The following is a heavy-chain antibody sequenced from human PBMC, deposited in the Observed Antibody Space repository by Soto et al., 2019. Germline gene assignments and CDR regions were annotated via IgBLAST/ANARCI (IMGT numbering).Heavy chain of an antibody. V-gene: IGHV3-7*01. CDR2: IKQDGGEK. Sequence: PGGSLRLSCAASGFTFSGYWMSWVRQAPGKGLEWVANIKQDGGEKYYVDSMKGRFTISRDNAKNSLYLQMNSLRVEDTAVYYCARDARGSGWYYFDSWGQGTLVTVSS. CDR1: GFTFSGYW. CDR3: ARDARGSGWYYFDS. J-gene: IGHJ4*02. D-gene: IGHD6-13*01.